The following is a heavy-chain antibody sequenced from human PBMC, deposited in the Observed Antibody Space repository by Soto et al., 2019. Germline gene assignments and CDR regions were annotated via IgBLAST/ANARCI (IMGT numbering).Heavy chain of an antibody. D-gene: IGHD3-22*01. Sequence: EVQLLESGGGLVQPGGSLRLSCAASAFSFSSYAMSWVRQAPVKGVEWVSAISGSGGSTYYADSVKGRFTISRDNSKNTLYLQMNILRAEDTAVYYCANGRVVSIVVADYWGQGTLVIVSS. CDR1: AFSFSSYA. CDR2: ISGSGGST. V-gene: IGHV3-23*01. CDR3: ANGRVVSIVVADY. J-gene: IGHJ4*02.